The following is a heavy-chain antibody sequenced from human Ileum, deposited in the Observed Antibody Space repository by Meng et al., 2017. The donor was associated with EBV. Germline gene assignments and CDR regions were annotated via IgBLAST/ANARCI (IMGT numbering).Heavy chain of an antibody. Sequence: QVQLQQWGAGLLQPSETLSLPCAVYGGSLSGYYWSWIRQPPGKGLEWIGEITHSGSTNYNSSLKSRVTILVDTSKNQLSLKMNSVTAADTAVYYCARCYDSSGYYELNHFDHWGQGTLVTVSS. CDR1: GGSLSGYY. D-gene: IGHD3-22*01. J-gene: IGHJ4*02. CDR3: ARCYDSSGYYELNHFDH. V-gene: IGHV4-34*01. CDR2: ITHSGST.